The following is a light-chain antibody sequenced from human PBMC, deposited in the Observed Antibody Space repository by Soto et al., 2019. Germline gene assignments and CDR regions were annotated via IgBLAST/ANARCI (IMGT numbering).Light chain of an antibody. J-gene: IGLJ1*01. CDR3: NSYAGSPYV. V-gene: IGLV2-14*01. CDR2: DVS. Sequence: QSVLAQPASVSGSPGQSITISCTGTTSDVGRYNYVSWYQQHPGKAPKLIIYDVSNRPSGVSNRFSGSKSGNTASLTISGLQAEDEADYYCNSYAGSPYVFGTGTKVTVL. CDR1: TSDVGRYNY.